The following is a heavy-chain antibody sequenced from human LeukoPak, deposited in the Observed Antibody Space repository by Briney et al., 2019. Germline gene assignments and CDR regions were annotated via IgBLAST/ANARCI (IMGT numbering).Heavy chain of an antibody. J-gene: IGHJ6*04. CDR2: IKQDGSEK. D-gene: IGHD2-2*01. Sequence: QPGGSLRLSCAASGFTFSTYWMLWVRQAPGKGLEWVASIKQDGSEKYYVDSMKGRFTISRDNAKNSLYLQMNSLRAEDTAVYYCARMPRGPDVWGKGTSVTVSS. V-gene: IGHV3-7*01. CDR3: ARMPRGPDV. CDR1: GFTFSTYW.